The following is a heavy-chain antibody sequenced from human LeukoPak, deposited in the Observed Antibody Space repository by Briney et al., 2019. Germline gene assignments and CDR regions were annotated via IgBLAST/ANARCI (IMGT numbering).Heavy chain of an antibody. V-gene: IGHV3-33*01. J-gene: IGHJ4*02. Sequence: GGSLRLSCAASGFTFSSYGMHWARQAPGKGLEWVAVIWYDGSNKYYADSVKGRFTISRDNSKNTLYLQMNSLRAEDTAVYYCARDIARRYFDYWGQGTLVTVSS. CDR1: GFTFSSYG. CDR2: IWYDGSNK. D-gene: IGHD1-26*01. CDR3: ARDIARRYFDY.